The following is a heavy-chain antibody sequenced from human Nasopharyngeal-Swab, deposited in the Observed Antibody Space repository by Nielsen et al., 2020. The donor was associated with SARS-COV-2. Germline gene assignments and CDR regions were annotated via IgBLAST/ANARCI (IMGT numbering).Heavy chain of an antibody. D-gene: IGHD6-19*01. V-gene: IGHV1-24*01. CDR3: ATDLKGSGW. CDR2: FDPEDGET. CDR1: GYTLTELS. J-gene: IGHJ4*02. Sequence: ASVKVSCKVSGYTLTELSMHWVRQAPGKGLEWMGGFDPEDGETIYAQKFQGRVTTTEDTSTDTAYMELSSLRSEDTAVYYCATDLKGSGWWGQGTLVTVSS.